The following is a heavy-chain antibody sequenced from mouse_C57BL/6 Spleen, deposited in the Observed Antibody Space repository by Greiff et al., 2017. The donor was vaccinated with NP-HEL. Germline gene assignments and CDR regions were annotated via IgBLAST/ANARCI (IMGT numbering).Heavy chain of an antibody. CDR1: GYSFTDYN. Sequence: EVKLVESGPELVKPGASVKISCKASGYSFTDYNMNWVKQSNGKSLEWIGVINPNYGTTSYNQKFKGKATLTVDQSSSTAYMQLNSLTSEDSAVYYCSRSNYYGSSYDYAMDYWGQGTSVTVSS. CDR2: INPNYGTT. J-gene: IGHJ4*01. D-gene: IGHD1-1*01. CDR3: SRSNYYGSSYDYAMDY. V-gene: IGHV1-39*01.